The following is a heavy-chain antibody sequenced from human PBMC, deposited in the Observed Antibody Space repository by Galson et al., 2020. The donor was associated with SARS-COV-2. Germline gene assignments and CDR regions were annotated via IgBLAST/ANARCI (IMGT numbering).Heavy chain of an antibody. CDR3: ARDLGPDAFDI. CDR1: GFTFSSYE. V-gene: IGHV3-48*03. Sequence: TGGSLRLSCAASGFTFSSYEMNWVRQAPGKGLEWVSYVSSGGNSINYADSVKGRFTISRDNAKNSLYLQMNSLRADDTAVYYCARDLGPDAFDIWGQGTMVTVSS. J-gene: IGHJ3*02. CDR2: VSSGGNSI. D-gene: IGHD7-27*01.